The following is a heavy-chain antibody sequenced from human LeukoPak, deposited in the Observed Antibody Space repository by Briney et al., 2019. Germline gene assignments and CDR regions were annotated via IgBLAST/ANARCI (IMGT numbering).Heavy chain of an antibody. V-gene: IGHV4-59*01. J-gene: IGHJ6*03. CDR1: GDSISTYY. D-gene: IGHD6-13*01. Sequence: SETLSLTCTVSGDSISTYYWSWIRQPPGKGLEWIGYIYYSGSTNYNPSLKSRVTISVDTSKNQFSLKLSSVTAADTAVYYCAREGAAAGTKGYYYYMDVWGKGTTVTVSS. CDR3: AREGAAAGTKGYYYYMDV. CDR2: IYYSGST.